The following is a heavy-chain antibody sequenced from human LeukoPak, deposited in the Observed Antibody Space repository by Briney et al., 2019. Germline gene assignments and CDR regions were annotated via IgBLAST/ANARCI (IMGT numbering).Heavy chain of an antibody. Sequence: GASVKVSCKASGGTFSSYAISWVRQAPGQGLEWIGGIIPIFGTANYAQKFQGRVTITTDESTSTAYMELSSLRSEDTAVYYCARDLVGRRYYGSGSYGGYYYYYMDVWGKGTTVTVSS. J-gene: IGHJ6*03. D-gene: IGHD3-10*01. CDR1: GGTFSSYA. CDR2: IIPIFGTA. CDR3: ARDLVGRRYYGSGSYGGYYYYYMDV. V-gene: IGHV1-69*05.